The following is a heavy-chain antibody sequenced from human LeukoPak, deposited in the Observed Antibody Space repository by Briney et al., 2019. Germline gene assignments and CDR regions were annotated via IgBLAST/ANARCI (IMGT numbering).Heavy chain of an antibody. CDR3: ARERDGYNLGFDY. CDR1: GGTFSSYA. CDR2: IIPIFGTA. D-gene: IGHD5-24*01. Sequence: ASVKVSCKASGGTFSSYAISWVRQAPGQGLEWMGGIIPIFGTANYAQKFQGRVTITADESTSTAYMELSSLRSEDTAVYYCARERDGYNLGFDYWGQGTLVTVSS. J-gene: IGHJ4*02. V-gene: IGHV1-69*13.